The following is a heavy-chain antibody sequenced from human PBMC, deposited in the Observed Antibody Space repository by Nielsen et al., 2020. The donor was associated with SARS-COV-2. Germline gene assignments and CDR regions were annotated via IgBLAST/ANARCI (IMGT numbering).Heavy chain of an antibody. D-gene: IGHD3-22*01. CDR3: ARDGGLYYYDSSGLFDY. CDR1: GGSFSGYY. V-gene: IGHV4-34*01. Sequence: SDTLSLTCAVYGGSFSGYYWSWIRQPPGKGLEWIGEINHSGSTNYNPSLKSRVTISVDTSKNQFSLKLSSVTAADTAVYYCARDGGLYYYDSSGLFDYWGQGTLVTVSS. CDR2: INHSGST. J-gene: IGHJ4*02.